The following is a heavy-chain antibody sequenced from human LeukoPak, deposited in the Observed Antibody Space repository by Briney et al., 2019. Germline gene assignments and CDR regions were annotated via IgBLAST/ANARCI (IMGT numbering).Heavy chain of an antibody. V-gene: IGHV3-21*01. J-gene: IGHJ3*02. CDR3: ARISFIVGATFDI. CDR2: ISSSSSYI. Sequence: PGGSLRLSCAASGFTFSSYSMNWVRQAPGKGLEWVSSISSSSSYIYYADSVKGRFTISRDNAKNSLYLQMNSLRAEDTAVYYCARISFIVGATFDIWGQGTMVTVSS. CDR1: GFTFSSYS. D-gene: IGHD1-26*01.